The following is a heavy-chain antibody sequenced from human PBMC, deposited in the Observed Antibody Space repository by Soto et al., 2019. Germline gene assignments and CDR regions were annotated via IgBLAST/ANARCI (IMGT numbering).Heavy chain of an antibody. J-gene: IGHJ4*02. CDR1: GFTFSSYA. CDR3: AKVGMYYYGSGSYIHY. CDR2: ISGSGGST. Sequence: VQLLESGGGLVQPGGSLRLSCAASGFTFSSYAMSWVRQAPGKGLEWVSAISGSGGSTYYADSVKGRFTISRDNSKNTLYLQMNSLRAEDTAVYYCAKVGMYYYGSGSYIHYWGQGTLVTVSS. D-gene: IGHD3-10*01. V-gene: IGHV3-23*01.